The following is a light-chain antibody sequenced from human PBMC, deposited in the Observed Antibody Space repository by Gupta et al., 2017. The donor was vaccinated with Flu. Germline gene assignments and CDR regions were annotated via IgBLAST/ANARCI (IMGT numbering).Light chain of an antibody. CDR3: QVWDSSSDHVV. CDR2: DDS. V-gene: IGLV3-21*02. Sequence: SYVLTQPPSVSVAPGQTARITCGVNNIGSKREVWYHQKPGQAPVLVVYDDSDRPSGRPERCSGANSGNTATLTISRGEAGDEAAYYCQVWDSSSDHVVFGGGTKLTVL. CDR1: NIGSKR. J-gene: IGLJ2*01.